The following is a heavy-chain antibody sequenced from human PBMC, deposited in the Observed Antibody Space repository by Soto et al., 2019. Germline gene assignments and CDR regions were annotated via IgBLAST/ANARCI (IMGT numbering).Heavy chain of an antibody. V-gene: IGHV1-18*04. CDR1: GYTFTSYG. J-gene: IGHJ4*02. CDR3: ARNRGYQLLTEFDY. CDR2: ISAYNGNT. Sequence: GPSVKVSCKASGYTFTSYGISWVRQAPGQGLEWMGWISAYNGNTNYAQKLQGRVTMTTDTSTSTAYMELRSLRSDDTAVYYCARNRGYQLLTEFDYWGQGTLVTVSS. D-gene: IGHD2-2*01.